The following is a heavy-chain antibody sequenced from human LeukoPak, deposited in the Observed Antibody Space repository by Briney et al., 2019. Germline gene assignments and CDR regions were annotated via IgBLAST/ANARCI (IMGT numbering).Heavy chain of an antibody. Sequence: GGSLRLSCAASGFTFSSYSMNWVRQAPGKGLEWVSYISTSSSTIYYADSVKGRFTISRDNAKNSLYLQMNSLRDEDTAVYYCARDYRYSSGWTVDYWGQGTLVTASS. V-gene: IGHV3-48*02. CDR2: ISTSSSTI. J-gene: IGHJ4*02. D-gene: IGHD6-19*01. CDR3: ARDYRYSSGWTVDY. CDR1: GFTFSSYS.